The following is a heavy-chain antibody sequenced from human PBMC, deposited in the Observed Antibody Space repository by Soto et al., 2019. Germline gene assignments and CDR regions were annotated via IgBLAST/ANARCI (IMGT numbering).Heavy chain of an antibody. CDR3: ARDFQIVVVPAAHLRYYYYYMDV. Sequence: PGGSLRLSCAASGFTFDDYAMHWVRQAPGKGLEWVSGISSNSSSIDYADSVKGRFTISRDNAKNSLYLQMNSLRAEDTAVYYCARDFQIVVVPAAHLRYYYYYMDVWGKGTTVTVSS. D-gene: IGHD2-2*01. J-gene: IGHJ6*03. V-gene: IGHV3-9*01. CDR1: GFTFDDYA. CDR2: ISSNSSSI.